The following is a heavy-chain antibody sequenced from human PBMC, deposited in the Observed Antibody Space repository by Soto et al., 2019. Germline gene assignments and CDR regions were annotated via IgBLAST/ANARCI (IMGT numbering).Heavy chain of an antibody. CDR3: ARDTRRITMVRGMDY. CDR2: INHSGST. Sequence: QVQLQQWGAGLLKPSETLSLTCAVYGGSFSGYYWSWIRQPPGKGLEWIGEINHSGSTNYNPSLKSRVTISVDTSKNQFSLKLSSVTAADTAVYYCARDTRRITMVRGMDYGGQGTLVTVSS. D-gene: IGHD3-10*01. V-gene: IGHV4-34*01. CDR1: GGSFSGYY. J-gene: IGHJ4*02.